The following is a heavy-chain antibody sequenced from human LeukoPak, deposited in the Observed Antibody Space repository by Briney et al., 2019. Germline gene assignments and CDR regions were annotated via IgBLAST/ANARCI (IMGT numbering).Heavy chain of an antibody. V-gene: IGHV3-30*02. CDR3: ARDLSDTAMG. Sequence: GGSLRLSCAASGFTFSSYGMHWVRQAPGKGLEWVAFIRYDGSNNYYADSVKGRFTISRDNAKNSPYLQMNSLRAEDTAVYYCARDLSDTAMGWGQGTLVTVSS. CDR2: IRYDGSNN. D-gene: IGHD5-18*01. CDR1: GFTFSSYG. J-gene: IGHJ4*02.